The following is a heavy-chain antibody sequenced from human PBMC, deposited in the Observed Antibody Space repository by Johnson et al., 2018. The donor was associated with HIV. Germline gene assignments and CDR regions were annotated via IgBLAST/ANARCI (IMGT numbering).Heavy chain of an antibody. CDR2: IWYDGSNK. CDR1: GFTFSSYG. CDR3: AKDLRLRYYYDSSGYAHAFDI. Sequence: QVQLVESGGGVVQPGRSLRLSCAASGFTFSSYGMHWVRQAPGKGLEWVAVIWYDGSNKYYADSVKGRFTISRDNSKNTLYLQMNSLRAEDTAVYYCAKDLRLRYYYDSSGYAHAFDIWGQGTMVTVSS. J-gene: IGHJ3*02. V-gene: IGHV3-33*06. D-gene: IGHD3-22*01.